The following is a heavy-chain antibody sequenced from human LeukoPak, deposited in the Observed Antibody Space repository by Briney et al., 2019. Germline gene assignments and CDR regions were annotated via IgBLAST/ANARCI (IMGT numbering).Heavy chain of an antibody. D-gene: IGHD1-26*01. CDR2: IDSDGSTT. Sequence: GGSLRLSCAASGFTLSGYWMHWVRHAPGEGLMWVSRIDSDGSTTTYADSVKGRFTISRDNAKSTLYLQMTSLRAEDTGVYYCARKIVGATSSFDSWGQGTLVTVSS. J-gene: IGHJ4*02. CDR1: GFTLSGYW. CDR3: ARKIVGATSSFDS. V-gene: IGHV3-74*01.